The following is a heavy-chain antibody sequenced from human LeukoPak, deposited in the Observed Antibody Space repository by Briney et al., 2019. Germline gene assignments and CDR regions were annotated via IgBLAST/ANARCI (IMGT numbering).Heavy chain of an antibody. D-gene: IGHD3-22*01. CDR2: ISWNSGSI. CDR3: AKDMGPNVSGYNDAFDI. V-gene: IGHV3-9*01. CDR1: GFTFDDYA. Sequence: GGSLRLSCAASGFTFDDYAMHWVRQAPGKGLEWVSGISWNSGSIGYADSVKGRFTISRDNAKNSLYLQMNSLRAEDTALYYCAKDMGPNVSGYNDAFDIWGQGTMVTVSS. J-gene: IGHJ3*02.